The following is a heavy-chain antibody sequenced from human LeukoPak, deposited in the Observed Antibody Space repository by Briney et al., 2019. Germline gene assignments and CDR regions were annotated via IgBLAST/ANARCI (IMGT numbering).Heavy chain of an antibody. CDR1: AFTISSIS. V-gene: IGHV3-48*02. CDR3: ARDWSYSFDY. Sequence: GGSLRLSGAASAFTISSISMNWLRQAPGKGLDWVSYTCGSSNIIYYADSVKGRFTISRDNAKNSLYLQMNSLRDEDTAVYFCARDWSYSFDYWGQGALVTVSS. D-gene: IGHD4-11*01. J-gene: IGHJ4*02. CDR2: TCGSSNII.